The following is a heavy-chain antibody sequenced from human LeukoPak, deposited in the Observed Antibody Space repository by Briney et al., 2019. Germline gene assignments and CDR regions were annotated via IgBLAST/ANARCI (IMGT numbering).Heavy chain of an antibody. Sequence: LSLTCTVSGGSISSYYWSWIRQAPGKGLEWVSYISGSGSTIYYADSVKGRFTISRDNAKNSLYLQMNSLRAEDTAVYYCARVRTPRWGFDYWGQGTLVTVSS. J-gene: IGHJ4*02. CDR3: ARVRTPRWGFDY. D-gene: IGHD1/OR15-1a*01. CDR2: ISGSGSTI. V-gene: IGHV3-11*04. CDR1: GGSISSYY.